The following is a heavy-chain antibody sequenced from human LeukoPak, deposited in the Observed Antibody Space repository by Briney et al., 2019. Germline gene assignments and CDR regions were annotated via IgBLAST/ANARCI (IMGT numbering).Heavy chain of an antibody. CDR1: GGSLSSSSYY. Sequence: SETLSLTCTVSGGSLSSSSYYWGWIRQPPGKGLEWIGSIYYSGSTYYNPSLKSRVTISVDTSKNQFSLKLSSVTAADTAVYYCARDRFGYYDSHYYFDYWGQGTLVTVSS. CDR2: IYYSGST. CDR3: ARDRFGYYDSHYYFDY. D-gene: IGHD3-22*01. J-gene: IGHJ4*02. V-gene: IGHV4-39*02.